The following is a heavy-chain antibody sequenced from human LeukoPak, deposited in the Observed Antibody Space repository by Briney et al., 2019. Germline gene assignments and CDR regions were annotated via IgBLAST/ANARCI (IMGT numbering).Heavy chain of an antibody. CDR3: AKLSREYQLLSYFDY. CDR2: ISWNSGSI. CDR1: GFTFDDYA. D-gene: IGHD2-2*01. V-gene: IGHV3-9*01. J-gene: IGHJ4*02. Sequence: GGSLRLSCAASGFTFDDYAMHWVRQAPGKGLEWVSGISWNSGSIGYADSVKGRFTIFRDNAKNSLYLQMNSLRAEDTALYYCAKLSREYQLLSYFDYWGQGTLVTVSS.